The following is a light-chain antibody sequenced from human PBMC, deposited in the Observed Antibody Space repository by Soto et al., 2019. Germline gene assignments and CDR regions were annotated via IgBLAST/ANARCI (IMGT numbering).Light chain of an antibody. CDR1: QSVRNNY. V-gene: IGKV3-20*01. CDR2: GSS. Sequence: EVVLTQSPGTLSLSPGERATLSCRASQSVRNNYLAWYQQKPGQSPKLLIFGSSDRPTGIPDRFSGSGSGTDFTLTISRREPDDFAVYYCQQYGRSPPYTFRQGTKLEIK. J-gene: IGKJ2*01. CDR3: QQYGRSPPYT.